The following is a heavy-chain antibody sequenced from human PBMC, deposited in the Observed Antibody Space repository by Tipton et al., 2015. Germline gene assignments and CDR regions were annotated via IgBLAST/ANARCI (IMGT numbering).Heavy chain of an antibody. J-gene: IGHJ5*02. CDR3: ARFNCGRDCYSYRGWFDP. Sequence: GLVKPSETLSLNCTVSGGSVTRGTYYWTWIRQPPGKGLEWIGYIFYSGSTNYNPSLKSRLTMSLDTSTNKFSLKLTSVTAADTAVYYCARFNCGRDCYSYRGWFDPWDQGTLVTVSS. CDR2: IFYSGST. CDR1: GGSVTRGTYY. V-gene: IGHV4-61*01. D-gene: IGHD2-21*02.